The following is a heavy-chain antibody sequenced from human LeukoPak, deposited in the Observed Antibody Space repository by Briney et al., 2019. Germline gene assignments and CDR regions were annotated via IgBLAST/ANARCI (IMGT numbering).Heavy chain of an antibody. CDR3: AKLPPGYSSSRDAFDI. V-gene: IGHV1-69*05. Sequence: GASVKVSCKASGGTFSSYAISWVRQAPGQGLEWMGGIIPIFGTANYAQKFQGRVTITTDESTSTAYMELSSLRSEDTAVYYCAKLPPGYSSSRDAFDIWGQGTMVTVSS. D-gene: IGHD6-13*01. CDR2: IIPIFGTA. J-gene: IGHJ3*02. CDR1: GGTFSSYA.